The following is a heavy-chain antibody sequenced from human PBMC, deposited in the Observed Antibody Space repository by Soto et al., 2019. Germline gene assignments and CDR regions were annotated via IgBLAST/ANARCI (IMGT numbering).Heavy chain of an antibody. V-gene: IGHV4-59*08. CDR2: IYYSGST. CDR3: ARGGDGVDPFDY. CDR1: GGSITTDY. D-gene: IGHD3-3*01. J-gene: IGHJ4*02. Sequence: SETLSLTCTVSGGSITTDYWSWIRQAPGKGLEWIGYIYYSGSTNYNPSLRNRVTISIDTSKKQFSLKLRSVTAADTAVYSCARGGDGVDPFDYWGQGILVTVSS.